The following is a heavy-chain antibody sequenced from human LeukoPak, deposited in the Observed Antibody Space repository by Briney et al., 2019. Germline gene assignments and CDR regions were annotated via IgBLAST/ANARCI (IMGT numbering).Heavy chain of an antibody. V-gene: IGHV3-53*01. Sequence: PGGSLRLSCAASGFTVGSNSMSWVRQAPGKGLEWVSVIYSGGSTYYADSVKGRFTISRDNSKNTLYLQMNSLRAEDTAVYYCATDGQVCGGDCFDCWGQGTLVTVSS. J-gene: IGHJ4*02. CDR1: GFTVGSNS. CDR3: ATDGQVCGGDCFDC. D-gene: IGHD2-21*02. CDR2: IYSGGST.